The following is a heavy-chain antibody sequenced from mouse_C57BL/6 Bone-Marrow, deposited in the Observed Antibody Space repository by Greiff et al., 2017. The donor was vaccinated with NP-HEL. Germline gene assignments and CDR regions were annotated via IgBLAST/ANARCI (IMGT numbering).Heavy chain of an antibody. CDR2: INPSTGGT. V-gene: IGHV1-42*01. Sequence: EVKLMESGPELVKPGASVKISCKASGYSFTGYYMNWVKQSPEKSLEWIGEINPSTGGTTYNKKFKAKATLTVDKSSSTAYMQLKSLTSEDSAVYYCARGEDYGSSFYYFDYWGQGTTLTVSS. D-gene: IGHD1-1*01. CDR3: ARGEDYGSSFYYFDY. J-gene: IGHJ2*01. CDR1: GYSFTGYY.